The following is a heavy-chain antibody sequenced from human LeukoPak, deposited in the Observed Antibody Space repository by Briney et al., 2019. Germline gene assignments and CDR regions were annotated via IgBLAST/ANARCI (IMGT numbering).Heavy chain of an antibody. CDR1: GGSISSYY. CDR2: IYTSGST. V-gene: IGHV4-4*07. CDR3: ARVRTPYYDFWSGYYGSWFDP. J-gene: IGHJ5*02. D-gene: IGHD3-3*01. Sequence: SQTLSLTCTVSGGSISSYYWSWIRHPAGKVLEWIGRIYTSGSTNLNRSLKSRVPLSVDTSKGHFALKLSSVTAADTAVYYCARVRTPYYDFWSGYYGSWFDPWGQGTLVTVSS.